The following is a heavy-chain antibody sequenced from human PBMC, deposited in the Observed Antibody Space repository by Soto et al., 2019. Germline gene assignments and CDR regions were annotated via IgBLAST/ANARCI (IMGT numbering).Heavy chain of an antibody. CDR1: GGSFSGYY. D-gene: IGHD2-8*01. CDR3: ARVLGYCTNGVCYAFDY. J-gene: IGHJ4*02. CDR2: INHSGST. Sequence: ETLSLTCAVYGGSFSGYYWSWIRQPPGKGLEWIGEINHSGSTNYNPSLKSRVTISVDTSKNQFSLKLSSVTAADTAVYYCARVLGYCTNGVCYAFDYWGQGTLVTVSS. V-gene: IGHV4-34*01.